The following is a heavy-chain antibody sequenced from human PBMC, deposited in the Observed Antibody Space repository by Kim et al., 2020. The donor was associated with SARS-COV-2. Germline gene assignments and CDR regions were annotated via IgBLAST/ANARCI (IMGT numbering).Heavy chain of an antibody. Sequence: ASVKVSCKTSGYTFTTNGISWVRQAPGQGLEWMGWISVYNGDTNYAQKFQGRVTMTTDTSTSTAYMELKSLKSDDTAVYYCARRSGTWFEFDYWGQGTLVTVSS. CDR1: GYTFTTNG. CDR2: ISVYNGDT. CDR3: ARRSGTWFEFDY. V-gene: IGHV1-18*04. J-gene: IGHJ4*02. D-gene: IGHD3-10*01.